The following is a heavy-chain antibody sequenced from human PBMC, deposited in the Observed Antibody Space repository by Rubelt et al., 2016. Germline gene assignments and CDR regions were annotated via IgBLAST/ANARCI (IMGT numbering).Heavy chain of an antibody. CDR2: INPSGGST. D-gene: IGHD3-3*01. CDR3: ARSPRYDFEDNWFDP. CDR1: GYTFTRYY. Sequence: QVQLVQSGAEVKKPGASVKVSCKASGYTFTRYYMHWVRQAPGQGLEWMGIINPSGGSTSYDQKFQGGVNMTRDTYTSTVYMGLSSLRSEDTDVYYCARSPRYDFEDNWFDPWGQGTLVTVSS. J-gene: IGHJ5*02. V-gene: IGHV1-46*01.